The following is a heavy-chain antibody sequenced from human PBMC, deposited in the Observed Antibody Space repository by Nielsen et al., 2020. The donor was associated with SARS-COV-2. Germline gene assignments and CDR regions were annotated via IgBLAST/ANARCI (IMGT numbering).Heavy chain of an antibody. D-gene: IGHD4-17*01. CDR1: GFTFSSYW. CDR3: AKSRGDFSFQH. V-gene: IGHV3-74*01. J-gene: IGHJ1*01. Sequence: GESLKISCAASGFTFSSYWMYWVRQAPGKGLVWVSRINSDGSSTSYADSVKGRFTISRDNAKNTLYLQMNSLRAEDTAVYYCAKSRGDFSFQHWGQGTLVTVSS. CDR2: INSDGSST.